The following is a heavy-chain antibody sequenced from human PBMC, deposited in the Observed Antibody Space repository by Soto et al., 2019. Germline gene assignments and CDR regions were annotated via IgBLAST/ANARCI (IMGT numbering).Heavy chain of an antibody. Sequence: SETLSLTCTVSGGSISSGGYYWSWIRQHPGKGLEWIGYIYYSGSTYYNPSLKSRVTISVDTSKNQFSLKLSSVTAADTAVYYCASLYSSGWTPGTDNWFDPWGQGTLVTVSS. J-gene: IGHJ5*02. CDR1: GGSISSGGYY. V-gene: IGHV4-31*03. CDR3: ASLYSSGWTPGTDNWFDP. CDR2: IYYSGST. D-gene: IGHD6-19*01.